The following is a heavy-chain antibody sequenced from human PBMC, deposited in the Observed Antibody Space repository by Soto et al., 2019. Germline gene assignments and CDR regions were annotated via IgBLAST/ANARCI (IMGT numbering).Heavy chain of an antibody. V-gene: IGHV3-23*01. J-gene: IGHJ6*02. CDR2: ISGSGGST. CDR1: GFTFSSYA. CDR3: AKDPNTYYYGMDV. Sequence: HLGGSLRLSCAASGFTFSSYAMSWVRQAPGKGLEWVSAISGSGGSTYYADSVKGRFTISRDNSKNTLYLQMNSLRAEDTAVYYCAKDPNTYYYGMDVWGQGTTVTVSS.